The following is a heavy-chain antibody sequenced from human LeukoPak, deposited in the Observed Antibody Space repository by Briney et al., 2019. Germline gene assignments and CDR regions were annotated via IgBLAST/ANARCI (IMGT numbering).Heavy chain of an antibody. CDR1: GFTFSNAW. D-gene: IGHD3-9*01. Sequence: GGSLRFSCAASGFTFSNAWMSWVRQAPGKGLEWVGRIKSKTDGGTTDYAAPVKGRFTISRDDSKNTLYLQMNSLKTEDTAVYYCTTELITISANAFDIWGQGTMVTVSS. V-gene: IGHV3-15*01. CDR3: TTELITISANAFDI. CDR2: IKSKTDGGTT. J-gene: IGHJ3*02.